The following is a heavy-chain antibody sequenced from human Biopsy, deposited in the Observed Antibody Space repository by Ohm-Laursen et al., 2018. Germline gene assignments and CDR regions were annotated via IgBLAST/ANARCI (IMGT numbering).Heavy chain of an antibody. CDR3: ARDRRGDSYMDV. J-gene: IGHJ6*02. CDR2: VYFTGST. D-gene: IGHD2-15*01. V-gene: IGHV4-59*01. Sequence: SDTLSLTCTVSGDSIRSYYWSWIRQTPVKGLEWIGHVYFTGSTNFNPSLKSRVTISVDTSRVRFSLTLSSVTAADTAIYYCARDRRGDSYMDVWGQGTTVTVSS. CDR1: GDSIRSYY.